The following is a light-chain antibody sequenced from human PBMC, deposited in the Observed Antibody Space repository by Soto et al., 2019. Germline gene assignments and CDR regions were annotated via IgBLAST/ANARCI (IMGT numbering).Light chain of an antibody. CDR3: SSYTTSNTLV. CDR2: DVD. Sequence: QSALTQPASVSGSPGQSITLSCTGTSSDVGGFSYVSWYQQHPGKAPKLMIYDVDIRPAGVSTRFSGSKSGSTASLTISGLQAEDEAAYYCSSYTTSNTLVFGGGTKLTVL. CDR1: SSDVGGFSY. J-gene: IGLJ2*01. V-gene: IGLV2-14*01.